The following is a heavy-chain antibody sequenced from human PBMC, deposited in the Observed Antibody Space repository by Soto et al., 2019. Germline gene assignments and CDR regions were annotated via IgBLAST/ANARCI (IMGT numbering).Heavy chain of an antibody. Sequence: GPEVKKAGASVKVSCKASGYAFSTYAISWVRQAPGQGLEWMGWISAYNGKTNYAQKFQGRVTMTTDTSTSTAYMELRSLRSDDTAVYYCARDSGSSTVTYYYYGMDVWGQGTTVTVSS. V-gene: IGHV1-18*01. D-gene: IGHD3-10*01. J-gene: IGHJ6*02. CDR2: ISAYNGKT. CDR3: ARDSGSSTVTYYYYGMDV. CDR1: GYAFSTYA.